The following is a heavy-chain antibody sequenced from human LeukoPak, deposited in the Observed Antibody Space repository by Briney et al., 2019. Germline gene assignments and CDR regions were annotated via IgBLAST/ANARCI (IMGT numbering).Heavy chain of an antibody. CDR2: IYYSGST. CDR3: ARGYLRFGCSSTSCYDPYFDY. CDR1: GGSISNYY. V-gene: IGHV4-59*01. J-gene: IGHJ4*02. D-gene: IGHD2-2*01. Sequence: SETLSLTCTVSGGSISNYYWTWIRQPPGKGLEWIGYIYYSGSTNYNPSLKSRVTISVDTSKNQFSLNLSSVTAADTAVYYCARGYLRFGCSSTSCYDPYFDYWGQGTLVTVPS.